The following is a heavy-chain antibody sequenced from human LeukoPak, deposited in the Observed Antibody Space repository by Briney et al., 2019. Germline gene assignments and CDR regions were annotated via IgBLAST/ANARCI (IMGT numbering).Heavy chain of an antibody. J-gene: IGHJ6*02. V-gene: IGHV1-24*01. CDR1: GYTLTELS. CDR2: FDPEDGET. D-gene: IGHD1-26*01. Sequence: ASVKVSCKVSGYTLTELSMHWVRQAPGRGLEWLGGFDPEDGETIYAQKFQGRVTMTEDTSTDTAYMELSSLRSEDTAVYYCATELNQIGSYSDYYYGMDVWGQGTTVTVSS. CDR3: ATELNQIGSYSDYYYGMDV.